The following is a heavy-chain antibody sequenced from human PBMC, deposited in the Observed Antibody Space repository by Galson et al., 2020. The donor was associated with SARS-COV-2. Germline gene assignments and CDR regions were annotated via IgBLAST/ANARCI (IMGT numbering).Heavy chain of an antibody. CDR2: ICHDASNK. D-gene: IGHD1-26*01. V-gene: IGHV3-33*01. Sequence: GGSLRLSCEASGFTLSSYGMHWVRPAPGKGLEGLAGICHDASNKYYVASVNGRYTISSDNAKNTLLLQMNSRRAEDPGVYYCARGGIMGGTIRGVFDIWGQGTVVTVSS. CDR1: GFTLSSYG. J-gene: IGHJ3*02. CDR3: ARGGIMGGTIRGVFDI.